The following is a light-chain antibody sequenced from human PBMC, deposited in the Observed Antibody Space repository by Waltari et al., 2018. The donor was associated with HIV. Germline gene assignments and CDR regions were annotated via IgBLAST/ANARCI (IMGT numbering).Light chain of an antibody. Sequence: QSVLTQPPSVSGAPGQRVTLSCTGSSSNIGAGYDVYWYQQLPGTAPKLLIYRNNQRPSGVPDRFSGSKSGTSASLAISGLRSEDEADYYCAVWGDSLNSYVFGTGTEVTVL. CDR3: AVWGDSLNSYV. CDR2: RNN. CDR1: SSNIGAGYD. J-gene: IGLJ1*01. V-gene: IGLV1-47*01.